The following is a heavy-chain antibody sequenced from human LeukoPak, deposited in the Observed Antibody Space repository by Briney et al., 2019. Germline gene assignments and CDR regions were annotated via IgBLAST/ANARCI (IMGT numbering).Heavy chain of an antibody. D-gene: IGHD3-22*01. V-gene: IGHV3-21*01. CDR1: GFTFSSYS. Sequence: GGSLRLSCAASGFTFSSYSMNWVRQAPGKGLEWVSSISSSSSYIYYADSVKGRFTISRDNAKDSLYLKMNSLRAEDTAVYYCARDYYDSSGYHAFDIWGQGTMVTVSS. J-gene: IGHJ3*02. CDR3: ARDYYDSSGYHAFDI. CDR2: ISSSSSYI.